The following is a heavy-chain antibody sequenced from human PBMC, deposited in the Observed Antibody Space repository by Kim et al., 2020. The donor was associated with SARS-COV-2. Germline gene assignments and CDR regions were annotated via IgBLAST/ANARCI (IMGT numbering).Heavy chain of an antibody. J-gene: IGHJ4*02. CDR3: AREDGYDILTGYRY. CDR1: GFTFSSYE. D-gene: IGHD3-9*01. Sequence: GGSLRLSCAASGFTFSSYEMNWVRQAPGKGLEWVSYISSSGSTIYYADSVKGRFTISRDNAKNSVYLQMNSLRAEDTAVYYCAREDGYDILTGYRYWGQGTLVTVSS. V-gene: IGHV3-48*03. CDR2: ISSSGSTI.